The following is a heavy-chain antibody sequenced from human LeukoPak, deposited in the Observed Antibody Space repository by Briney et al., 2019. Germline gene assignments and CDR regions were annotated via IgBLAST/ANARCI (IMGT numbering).Heavy chain of an antibody. CDR3: AKDNRGGWSGYFDY. Sequence: GGSLRLSCAASGFIFSSYGMYWVRQAPGKGLEWVAVIWHDGSAEFYADSVKGRFSISRDDSKNTLCLQMNSLRAEDTALYYCAKDNRGGWSGYFDYWGQGTLVTVSS. D-gene: IGHD6-19*01. J-gene: IGHJ4*02. V-gene: IGHV3-33*06. CDR1: GFIFSSYG. CDR2: IWHDGSAE.